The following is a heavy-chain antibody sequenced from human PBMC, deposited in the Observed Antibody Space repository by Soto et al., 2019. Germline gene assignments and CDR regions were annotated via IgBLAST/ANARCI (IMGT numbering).Heavy chain of an antibody. V-gene: IGHV3-30-3*01. CDR2: ISYDGSNK. J-gene: IGHJ6*02. CDR1: GFTFSSYA. CDR3: ARDRCGGDCNNYYYYYGMDV. Sequence: WGSLRLSCAASGFTFSSYAMHWVRQAPGKGLEWVAVISYDGSNKYYADSVKGRFTISRDNSKNTLYLQMNSLRAEDTAVYYCARDRCGGDCNNYYYYYGMDVWGQGTTVTVSS. D-gene: IGHD2-21*02.